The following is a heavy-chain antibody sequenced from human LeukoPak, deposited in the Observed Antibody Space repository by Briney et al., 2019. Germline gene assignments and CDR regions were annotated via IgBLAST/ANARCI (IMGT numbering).Heavy chain of an antibody. V-gene: IGHV4-34*01. CDR1: GGSFSGYY. D-gene: IGHD6-13*01. J-gene: IGHJ5*02. CDR3: ARVRVAAVTVNWFDP. CDR2: INHSGST. Sequence: SETLSLTCAVYGGSFSGYYWSWIRQPPGEGLEWIGEINHSGSTNYNPSLKSRVTISVDTSKNQFSLKLSSVTAADTAVYYCARVRVAAVTVNWFDPWGQGTLVTVSS.